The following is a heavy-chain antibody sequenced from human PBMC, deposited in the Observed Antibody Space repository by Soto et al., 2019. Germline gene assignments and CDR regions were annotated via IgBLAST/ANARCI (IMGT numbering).Heavy chain of an antibody. J-gene: IGHJ6*03. CDR2: FDPEDGET. CDR3: ATNTLWHYGPYYYYYMDV. V-gene: IGHV1-24*01. D-gene: IGHD4-17*01. CDR1: GYTLTELS. Sequence: ASVKVSCKVSGYTLTELSMHWVRQAPGKGLEWMGGFDPEDGETIYAQKFQGRVTMTEDTSTDTAYMELSSLISEDTAVYYCATNTLWHYGPYYYYYMDVWGKGTTVTVSS.